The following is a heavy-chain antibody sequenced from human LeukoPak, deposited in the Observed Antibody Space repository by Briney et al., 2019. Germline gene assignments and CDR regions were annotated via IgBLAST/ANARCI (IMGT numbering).Heavy chain of an antibody. J-gene: IGHJ4*02. CDR2: ISSSSSYI. CDR3: ARAAVAGTFDY. CDR1: GFTFSSYS. D-gene: IGHD6-19*01. V-gene: IGHV3-21*01. Sequence: GGSLRLSCAASGFTFSSYSMNWVRQAPGKGLEWVSSISSSSSYIYYADSVKGRFTISRDNAKNSLYLQMNSLRAEDTAAYYCARAAVAGTFDYWGQGTLVTVSS.